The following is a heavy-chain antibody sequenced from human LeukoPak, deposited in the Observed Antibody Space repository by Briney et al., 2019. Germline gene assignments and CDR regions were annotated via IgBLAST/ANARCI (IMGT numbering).Heavy chain of an antibody. D-gene: IGHD2-15*01. Sequence: PSETLSLTCTVSGGSISSYYWSWIRQPPGKGLEWIGYIYTSGSTNYNPSLKSRVTTSVDTSKNQFSLKLSSVTAADTAVYYCARRGGYYCSGGSCSPSPFDPWGQGTLVTVSS. J-gene: IGHJ5*02. CDR1: GGSISSYY. CDR3: ARRGGYYCSGGSCSPSPFDP. CDR2: IYTSGST. V-gene: IGHV4-4*09.